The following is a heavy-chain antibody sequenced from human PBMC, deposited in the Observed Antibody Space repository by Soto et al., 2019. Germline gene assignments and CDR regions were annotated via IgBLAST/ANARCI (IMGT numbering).Heavy chain of an antibody. CDR2: IYYSGST. CDR1: GGSISSSSYY. J-gene: IGHJ6*03. D-gene: IGHD2-2*01. CDR3: AKLKPYCSSTSCYGGWPYYYYMDV. V-gene: IGHV4-39*07. Sequence: SETLSLTCTVSGGSISSSSYYWGWIRQPPGKGLEWIGSIYYSGSTNYNPSLKSRVTISVDTSKNQFSLKLSSVTAADTAVYSCAKLKPYCSSTSCYGGWPYYYYMDVWGKGTTVTVSS.